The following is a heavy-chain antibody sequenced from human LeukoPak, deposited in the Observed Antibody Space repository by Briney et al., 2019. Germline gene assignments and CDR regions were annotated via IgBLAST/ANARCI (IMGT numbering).Heavy chain of an antibody. CDR1: GYTFTGYY. CDR3: ASRTYTYDSSGYYRRNYYFDY. CDR2: IIPIFGTT. V-gene: IGHV1-69*13. J-gene: IGHJ4*02. D-gene: IGHD3-22*01. Sequence: ASVKVSCKASGYTFTGYYMHWVRQAPGQGLEWMGGIIPIFGTTNYAQKLQGRVTITADESTSTAYMELSSLRSEDTAVYYCASRTYTYDSSGYYRRNYYFDYWGQGTLVTVSS.